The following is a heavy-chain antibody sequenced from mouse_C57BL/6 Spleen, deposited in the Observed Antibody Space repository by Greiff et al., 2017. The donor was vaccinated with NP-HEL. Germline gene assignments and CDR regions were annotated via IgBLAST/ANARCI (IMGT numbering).Heavy chain of an antibody. Sequence: EVKLVESGGGLVKPGGSLKLSCAASGFTFSDYGMHWVRQAPEKGLEWVAYISSGSSTIYYADTVKGRFTLSRDNAKNTLFLQMTSLRSEDTAMYYCARTLYYGSSFYAMDYWGQGTSVTVSS. CDR2: ISSGSSTI. D-gene: IGHD1-1*01. J-gene: IGHJ4*01. CDR3: ARTLYYGSSFYAMDY. CDR1: GFTFSDYG. V-gene: IGHV5-17*01.